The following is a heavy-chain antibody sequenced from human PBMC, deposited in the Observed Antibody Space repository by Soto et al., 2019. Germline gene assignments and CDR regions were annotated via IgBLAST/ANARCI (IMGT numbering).Heavy chain of an antibody. V-gene: IGHV4-34*01. J-gene: IGHJ5*02. CDR2: INHSGST. D-gene: IGHD6-19*01. CDR3: ARASYSSGSRWFDP. CDR1: GGSFSGYY. Sequence: SETLSLTCAVYGGSFSGYYWSWIRQPPGKGLEWIGEINHSGSTNYNPSLKSRVTISVDTSKNQFSLKLSSVTAADTAVYYCARASYSSGSRWFDPWGQGTLVTVSS.